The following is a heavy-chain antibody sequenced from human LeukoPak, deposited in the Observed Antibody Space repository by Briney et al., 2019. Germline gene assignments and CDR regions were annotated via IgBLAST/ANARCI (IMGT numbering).Heavy chain of an antibody. Sequence: SETLSLTCTVSGGSISSYYWSWIRQPAGKGLEWIGSIYYSGSTYYNPSLKSRVTISVDTSKNQFSLKLSSVTAADTAVYYCARLKWSRDFDYWGQGTLVTVSS. V-gene: IGHV4-59*05. D-gene: IGHD1-26*01. J-gene: IGHJ4*02. CDR3: ARLKWSRDFDY. CDR1: GGSISSYY. CDR2: IYYSGST.